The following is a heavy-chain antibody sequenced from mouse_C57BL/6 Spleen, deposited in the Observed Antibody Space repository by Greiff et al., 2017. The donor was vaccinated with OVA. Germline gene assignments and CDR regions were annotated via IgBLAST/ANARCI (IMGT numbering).Heavy chain of an antibody. D-gene: IGHD1-1*01. V-gene: IGHV1-9*01. CDR2: ILPGSGST. CDR3: AKSLYSDGSNPFAY. J-gene: IGHJ3*01. CDR1: GYTFTGYW. Sequence: VKLVESGAELMKPGASVKLSCKATGYTFTGYWIEWVKQRPGHGLEWIGEILPGSGSTNYNEKFKGKATFTADTSSNTAYMQLSSLTTEDSAIDYGAKSLYSDGSNPFAYWGQGTLVTVSA.